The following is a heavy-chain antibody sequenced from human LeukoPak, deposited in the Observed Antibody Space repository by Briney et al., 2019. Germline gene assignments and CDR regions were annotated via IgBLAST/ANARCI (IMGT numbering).Heavy chain of an antibody. CDR1: GFTFSSYA. CDR2: ISYDGSNK. Sequence: PGGSLRLSCAASGFTFSSYAMHWVRQAPGKGLEWVAVISYDGSNKYYADSVKGRFTISRDNSKNTLYLQMNSLRAEDTAVYYCARVTYYYDSSGNYWGQGTLVTVSS. J-gene: IGHJ4*02. V-gene: IGHV3-30-3*01. D-gene: IGHD3-22*01. CDR3: ARVTYYYDSSGNY.